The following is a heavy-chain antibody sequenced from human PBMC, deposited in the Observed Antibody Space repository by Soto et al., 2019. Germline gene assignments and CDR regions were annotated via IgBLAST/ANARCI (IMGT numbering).Heavy chain of an antibody. CDR3: ANGLLYGSGSYYNFWFDP. Sequence: QVQLVESGGGVVQPGRSLRLSCAASGFTFSSYAMHWVRQAPGKGLEWVAVISYDGSNKYYADSVKGRFTISRDNSKNTLYLQMNSLRAEDTAVYYFANGLLYGSGSYYNFWFDPWGQGTLVTVSS. V-gene: IGHV3-30-3*01. CDR2: ISYDGSNK. D-gene: IGHD3-10*01. J-gene: IGHJ5*02. CDR1: GFTFSSYA.